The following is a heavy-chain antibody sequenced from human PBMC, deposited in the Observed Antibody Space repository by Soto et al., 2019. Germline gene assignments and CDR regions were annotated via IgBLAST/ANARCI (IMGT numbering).Heavy chain of an antibody. J-gene: IGHJ4*02. D-gene: IGHD6-13*01. Sequence: EVQLEESGGGLIQPGGSLRLSCAVSGFTVSNNYMTWVRQAPGKGLEWVSLIYSSGGTKYADSVRGRFTISRDNSKNTLYLQMNRLKVEDKAVYYCARDPPGIAASGSYNWGQGTLVTVSS. CDR1: GFTVSNNY. CDR3: ARDPPGIAASGSYN. V-gene: IGHV3-53*01. CDR2: IYSSGGT.